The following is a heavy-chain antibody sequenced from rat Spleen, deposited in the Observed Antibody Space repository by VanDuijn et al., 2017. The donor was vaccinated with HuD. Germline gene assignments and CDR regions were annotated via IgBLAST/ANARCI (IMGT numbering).Heavy chain of an antibody. J-gene: IGHJ2*01. CDR2: ISYGDTSGHSST. Sequence: EVQLVESGGGLVQPGRSLKLSCAASGFTYSNYVMAWVRQAPTKGLEWVASISYGDTSGHSSTYYRDSVKGRFTISSDNAKSTLSLQMDSLRSEDTATYYCARRHYGYTDYFDYWGQGVMVTVSS. CDR1: GFTYSNYV. CDR3: ARRHYGYTDYFDY. D-gene: IGHD1-9*01. V-gene: IGHV5-29*01.